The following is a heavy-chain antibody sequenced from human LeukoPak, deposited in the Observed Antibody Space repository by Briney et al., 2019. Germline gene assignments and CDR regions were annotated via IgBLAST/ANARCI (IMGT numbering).Heavy chain of an antibody. J-gene: IGHJ3*02. CDR3: ARGQLRYFDWLLGNDAFDI. CDR2: INHSGST. Sequence: KSSETLSLTCTVSGGSFSGYYWSWIRQPPGKGLEWIGEINHSGSTNYNPSLKSRVTISVDTSKNQFSLKLSSVTAADTAVYYCARGQLRYFDWLLGNDAFDIWGQGTMVTVSS. V-gene: IGHV4-34*01. CDR1: GGSFSGYY. D-gene: IGHD3-9*01.